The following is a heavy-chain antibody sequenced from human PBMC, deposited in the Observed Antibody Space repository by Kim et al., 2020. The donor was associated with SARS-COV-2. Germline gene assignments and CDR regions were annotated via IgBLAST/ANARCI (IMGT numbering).Heavy chain of an antibody. CDR2: ISGSGGST. V-gene: IGHV3-23*01. CDR1: GFTFSSYA. D-gene: IGHD5-18*01. Sequence: GGSLRLSCAASGFTFSSYAMSWVRQAPGKGLEWVSAISGSGGSTYYADSVKGRFTISRDNSKNTLYLQMNSLRAEDTAVYYCAKDRWGYSYGFDWFDPWGQGTLVTVSS. J-gene: IGHJ5*02. CDR3: AKDRWGYSYGFDWFDP.